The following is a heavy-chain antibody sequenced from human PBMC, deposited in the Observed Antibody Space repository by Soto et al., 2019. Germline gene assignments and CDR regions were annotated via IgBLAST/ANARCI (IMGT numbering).Heavy chain of an antibody. CDR1: GESISSSSYY. V-gene: IGHV4-39*01. D-gene: IGHD2-21*02. Sequence: SETLSLTCIVSGESISSSSYYWGWIRQPPGKGLEWIGSIYYSGRTYYNPSFKSRVTISIDTSKNQFSLKLSSVTATDTAVYYCARQRTTVVTQAYFDHGGQGALVTVSS. J-gene: IGHJ4*02. CDR2: IYYSGRT. CDR3: ARQRTTVVTQAYFDH.